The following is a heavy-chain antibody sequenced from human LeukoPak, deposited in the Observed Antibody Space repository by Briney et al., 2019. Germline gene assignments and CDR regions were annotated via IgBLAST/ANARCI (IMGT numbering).Heavy chain of an antibody. V-gene: IGHV4-34*01. CDR3: ARVVFRSGWYWFDP. D-gene: IGHD6-19*01. CDR2: INHSGST. CDR1: GGSFSGYY. J-gene: IGHJ5*02. Sequence: SETLSLTCAVYGGSFSGYYWSWIRQPPGKGLEWIGEINHSGSTNYNPSLKSRVTISVDTSKNQFSLKLSSVTAADTAVYYCARVVFRSGWYWFDPWGQGTLVTVSS.